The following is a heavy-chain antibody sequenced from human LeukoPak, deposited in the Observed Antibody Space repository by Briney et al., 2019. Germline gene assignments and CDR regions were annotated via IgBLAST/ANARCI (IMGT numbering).Heavy chain of an antibody. CDR3: AQWRYYFDY. CDR2: ISNSGGST. J-gene: IGHJ4*02. D-gene: IGHD2-8*01. Sequence: GGSLRLSCAASGFTFNTNAMSWVRQAPGKGLEWVSTISNSGGSTWYADSVKGRFIISRDNSKSTLYLQMSSLRAEDTAVYSCAQWRYYFDYWGQGTLSPSPQ. CDR1: GFTFNTNA. V-gene: IGHV3-23*01.